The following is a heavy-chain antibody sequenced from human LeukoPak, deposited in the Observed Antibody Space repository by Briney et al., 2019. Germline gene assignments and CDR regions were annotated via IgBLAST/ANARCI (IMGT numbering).Heavy chain of an antibody. J-gene: IGHJ4*02. Sequence: ASVKVSCKASGYIFTDYYMHWVRQAPGQELGWMGRINPNSGVTNYAQKFQGRVTLTRDTPISTAYMEVSRLTSDDTAVYYCARAHMTTVTLGDYWGQGTLVTVSS. CDR1: GYIFTDYY. CDR3: ARAHMTTVTLGDY. D-gene: IGHD4-11*01. CDR2: INPNSGVT. V-gene: IGHV1-2*06.